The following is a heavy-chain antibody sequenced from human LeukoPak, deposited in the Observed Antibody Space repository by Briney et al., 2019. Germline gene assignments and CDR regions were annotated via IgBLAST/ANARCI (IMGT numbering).Heavy chain of an antibody. CDR2: ISAYNGNT. Sequence: GASVKVSCKASGYTFTSYGISWVRQAPGQGHEWMGWISAYNGNTNYAQKLQGRVTMTTDTSTSTVYMELRSLRSDDTAVYYCARDGDSSGYYLPLDYWGQGTLVTVSS. CDR1: GYTFTSYG. V-gene: IGHV1-18*01. J-gene: IGHJ4*02. CDR3: ARDGDSSGYYLPLDY. D-gene: IGHD3-22*01.